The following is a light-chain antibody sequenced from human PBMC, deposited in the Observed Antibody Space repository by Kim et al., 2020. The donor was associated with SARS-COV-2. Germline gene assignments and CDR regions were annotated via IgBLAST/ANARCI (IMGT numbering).Light chain of an antibody. Sequence: ASVGDRVTNTCQASRDISNYLNWYQHKPGKAPKLLIYDASNLEKGVPSRFSGSGSETDFALTISSLQPEDIGTYYCQQYDDLPPYTFGQGTKLEI. CDR3: QQYDDLPPYT. CDR2: DAS. J-gene: IGKJ2*01. CDR1: RDISNY. V-gene: IGKV1-33*01.